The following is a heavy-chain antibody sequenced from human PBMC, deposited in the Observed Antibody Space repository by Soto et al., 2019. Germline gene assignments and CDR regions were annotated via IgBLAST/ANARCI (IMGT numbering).Heavy chain of an antibody. CDR3: GKDLKLGGGTCIDQ. J-gene: IGHJ4*02. V-gene: IGHV3-23*01. Sequence: EVQLLQSGGGLVQPGGSLRLSCAASGFAFRTYAMSWVRQAPGKGLEWVSAISGSGDNTYYTDPVKGRFTISRDNSESTLHLQMNSLRPEDTAIYFCGKDLKLGGGTCIDQRGQGTLVTVSS. CDR2: ISGSGDNT. D-gene: IGHD1-26*01. CDR1: GFAFRTYA.